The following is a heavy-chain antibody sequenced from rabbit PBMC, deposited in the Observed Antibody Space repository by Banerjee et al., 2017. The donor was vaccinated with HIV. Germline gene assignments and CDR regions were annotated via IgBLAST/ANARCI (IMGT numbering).Heavy chain of an antibody. V-gene: IGHV1S45*01. CDR1: GFSFSSSYW. CDR2: IAAGSSGST. Sequence: QEQLEESGGDLVKPEGSLTLTCKASGFSFSSSYWISWVRQAPGKGLEWIACIAAGSSGSTYYASWAKGRFTISKTSSTTVTLQMTSLTAADTATYFCARSNDWGLEYFHLWGPGTLVTVS. D-gene: IGHD4-1*01. J-gene: IGHJ4*01. CDR3: ARSNDWGLEYFHL.